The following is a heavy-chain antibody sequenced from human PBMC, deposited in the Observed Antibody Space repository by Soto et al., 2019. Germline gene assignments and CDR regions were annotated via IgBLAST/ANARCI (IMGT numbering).Heavy chain of an antibody. J-gene: IGHJ6*02. Sequence: QVQLVESGGGVVQPGRSLRLSCAASGFTFRSYGMHWVRQAPGKGLEWLAVISNDGTNKYLADSVKGRLTLSRDNSRNTLSLEINNLRPEETAVYYCGKDTLDCSGGDCPLYYYYGMDVWGQGTTVTVSS. CDR3: GKDTLDCSGGDCPLYYYYGMDV. V-gene: IGHV3-30*18. CDR2: ISNDGTNK. CDR1: GFTFRSYG. D-gene: IGHD2-15*01.